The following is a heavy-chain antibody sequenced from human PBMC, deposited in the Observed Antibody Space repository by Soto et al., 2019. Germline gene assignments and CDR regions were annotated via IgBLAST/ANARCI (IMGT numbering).Heavy chain of an antibody. V-gene: IGHV2-5*02. CDR3: ARLYSIRLQNNFDY. J-gene: IGHJ4*02. Sequence: QITLKESGPTLVKPTQTLTLTCTFSGFSLSTSGVGVGWIRQPPGKALEWLALIYWDDDKRYSPSLKSRLTITKDTSKNQVVLTMTNMDPVDTATYYCARLYSIRLQNNFDYWGQGTLVTVSS. CDR1: GFSLSTSGVG. D-gene: IGHD6-13*01. CDR2: IYWDDDK.